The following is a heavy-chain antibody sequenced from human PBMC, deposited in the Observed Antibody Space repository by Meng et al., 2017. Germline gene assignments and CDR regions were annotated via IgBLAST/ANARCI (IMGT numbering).Heavy chain of an antibody. CDR3: ARVPTYYYDSSGYYLFDY. CDR1: GGSFSGYY. V-gene: IGHV4-34*01. J-gene: IGHJ4*02. Sequence: QVQLQQGGAGLLKPSETLSPTCAGYGGSFSGYYWSWIRQPPGKGLEWIGEINHSGSTNYNPSLKSRVTISVDTSKNQFSLKLSSVTAADTAVYYCARVPTYYYDSSGYYLFDYWGQGTLVTVSS. D-gene: IGHD3-22*01. CDR2: INHSGST.